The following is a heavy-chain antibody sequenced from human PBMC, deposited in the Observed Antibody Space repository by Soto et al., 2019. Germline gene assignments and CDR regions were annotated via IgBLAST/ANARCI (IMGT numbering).Heavy chain of an antibody. J-gene: IGHJ5*02. D-gene: IGHD3-16*01. CDR2: VSQGGTA. Sequence: QVQLQESGPGLVRPSETLSLTCTVSGVSINNFFWSWIRQTPGKGLEWSGYVSQGGTAAYLSEGETPGYNPSLGRRANTSLDLAKNQFSLRLTSVTAADTAVYYCARDRGGITVSSKPLGEWFDPWGQGTLVTVSS. CDR3: ARDRGGITVSSKPLGEWFDP. V-gene: IGHV4-59*01. CDR1: GVSINNFF.